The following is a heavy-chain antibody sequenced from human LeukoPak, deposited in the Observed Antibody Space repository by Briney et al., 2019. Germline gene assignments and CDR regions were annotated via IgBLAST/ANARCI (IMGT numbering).Heavy chain of an antibody. CDR2: INLDGSVR. CDR1: GFTFSGYW. D-gene: IGHD3-22*01. CDR3: ATSDDSSGSD. J-gene: IGHJ4*02. Sequence: GGSLRLSCAASGFTFSGYWRSWVRQAPGKGLEWVDNINLDGSVRHYVDSARGRFTISRDNAKNSLYLQMNSLRAEDTALYYCATSDDSSGSDWGQGTLVTVSS. V-gene: IGHV3-7*01.